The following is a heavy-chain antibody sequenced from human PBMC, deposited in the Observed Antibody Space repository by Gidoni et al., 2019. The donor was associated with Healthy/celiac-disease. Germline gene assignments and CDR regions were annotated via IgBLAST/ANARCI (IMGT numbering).Heavy chain of an antibody. D-gene: IGHD4-17*01. CDR3: AKGPTYGDYVGYWFDP. CDR2: ISGSGGST. J-gene: IGHJ5*02. V-gene: IGHV3-23*01. CDR1: GFTFSSSA. Sequence: EVQLLASGGGLVQPGGSLRLSCAASGFTFSSSAMRWVRQAPGKGLEWVSAISGSGGSTYYADAVKGRFTISRDNSKNTLYLQMNSLRAEDTAVYYCAKGPTYGDYVGYWFDPWGQGTLVTVSS.